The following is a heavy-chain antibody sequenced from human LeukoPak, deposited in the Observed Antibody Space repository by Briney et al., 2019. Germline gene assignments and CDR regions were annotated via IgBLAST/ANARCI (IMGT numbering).Heavy chain of an antibody. CDR2: ISGSGGST. V-gene: IGHV3-23*01. J-gene: IGHJ5*02. CDR1: GFTFSSYA. Sequence: QPGGSLRHSCAASGFTFSSYAMSWVRQAPGKGLEWVSAISGSGGSTYYADSVKGRFTISRDNSKNTLYLQMNSLRAEDTAVYYCAKGVILPFSGVEGWFDPWGQGTLVTVSS. D-gene: IGHD2-21*01. CDR3: AKGVILPFSGVEGWFDP.